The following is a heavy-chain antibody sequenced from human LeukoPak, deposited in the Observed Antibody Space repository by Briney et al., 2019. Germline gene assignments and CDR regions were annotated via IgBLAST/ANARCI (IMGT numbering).Heavy chain of an antibody. J-gene: IGHJ4*02. CDR2: INGAGSSI. Sequence: GGSLRLSCAASGFTFSDYYMSWIRQAPGKGLVWVSRINGAGSSISYADSVKGRVTISRDNAENTLYLQMNNLRAEDTAVYYCARGGDYKNDYWGQGTLVTVSS. V-gene: IGHV3-74*01. CDR1: GFTFSDYY. D-gene: IGHD4-17*01. CDR3: ARGGDYKNDY.